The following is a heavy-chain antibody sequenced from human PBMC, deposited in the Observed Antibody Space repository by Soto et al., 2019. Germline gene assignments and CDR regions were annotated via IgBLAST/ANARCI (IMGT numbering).Heavy chain of an antibody. V-gene: IGHV4-34*01. CDR1: GGSFSGYY. CDR3: ARGADYYDSSGYYFVHGRGYYYYGMDV. D-gene: IGHD3-22*01. CDR2: INHSGST. J-gene: IGHJ6*02. Sequence: SETLSLTCAVYGGSFSGYYWSWIRQPPGKGLEWIGEINHSGSTNYNPSLKSRVTISVDTSKNQFSLKLSSVTAADTAVYYCARGADYYDSSGYYFVHGRGYYYYGMDVWGQGTTVTVSS.